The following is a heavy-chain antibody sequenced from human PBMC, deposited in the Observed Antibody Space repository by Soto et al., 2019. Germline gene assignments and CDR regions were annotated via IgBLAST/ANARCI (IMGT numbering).Heavy chain of an antibody. CDR2: INPSGGST. V-gene: IGHV1-46*01. J-gene: IGHJ6*02. CDR3: ARAYSSSSQRYYYYYGMDV. Sequence: GSVKVSCKASGYTFTSYYMHWVRQAPGQGLEWMGIINPSGGSTSYAQKFQGRVTMTRDTSTSTVYMELSSLRSEDTAVYYCARAYSSSSQRYYYYYGMDVWGQGTTVTVSS. D-gene: IGHD6-6*01. CDR1: GYTFTSYY.